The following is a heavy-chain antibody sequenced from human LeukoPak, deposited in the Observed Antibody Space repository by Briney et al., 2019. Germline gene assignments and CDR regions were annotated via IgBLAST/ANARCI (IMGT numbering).Heavy chain of an antibody. CDR1: GFPLSSNS. D-gene: IGHD1-1*01. Sequence: PGGSLRLSCAASGFPLSSNSINWFRQAPGKGLEWVAYISASGSNIYYVDSVMGRFTVSRDNPKSSLFLQMNSPRAEDTAVYYCARVKGTYFDYWGQGALVTVSS. CDR2: ISASGSNI. CDR3: ARVKGTYFDY. J-gene: IGHJ4*02. V-gene: IGHV3-48*01.